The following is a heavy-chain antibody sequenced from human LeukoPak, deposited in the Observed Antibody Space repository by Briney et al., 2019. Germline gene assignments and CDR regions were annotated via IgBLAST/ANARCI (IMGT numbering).Heavy chain of an antibody. Sequence: GGSLRLSCAASGFTFSNIAMSWVRQAPGKGLEWVSRIYSDGSNTVYAEPVKGRFTISRDNAKNTLFLQMNSLRAEDTAVYYCGRGASWQGNVCEIWGQGTMVTVSS. V-gene: IGHV3-74*01. J-gene: IGHJ3*02. CDR1: GFTFSNIA. CDR2: IYSDGSNT. CDR3: GRGASWQGNVCEI. D-gene: IGHD3-10*01.